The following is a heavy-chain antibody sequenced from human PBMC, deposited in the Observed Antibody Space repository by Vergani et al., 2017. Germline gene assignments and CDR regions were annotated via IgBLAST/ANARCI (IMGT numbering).Heavy chain of an antibody. CDR2: MNPNSGNT. Sequence: QVQLVQSGAEVKKPGASVKVSCKASGYTFTSYDINRVRQATGQGLEWMGWMNPNSGNTGYAQKFQGRVTITRNTSISTAYMELSSLRSEDTAVYYCARGGPRIAVAGTYYYYYGMDVWGQGP. D-gene: IGHD6-19*01. J-gene: IGHJ6*02. V-gene: IGHV1-8*03. CDR3: ARGGPRIAVAGTYYYYYGMDV. CDR1: GYTFTSYD.